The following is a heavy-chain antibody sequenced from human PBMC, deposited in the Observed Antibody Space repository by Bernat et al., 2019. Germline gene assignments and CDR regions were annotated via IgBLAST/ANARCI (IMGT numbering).Heavy chain of an antibody. CDR1: GFTFSSFA. V-gene: IGHV3-30-3*01. CDR3: ARDQATVGVVVAY. J-gene: IGHJ4*02. Sequence: QVQLLESGGGVVQPGRSLRLSCAASGFTFSSFAMHWVRQAPGKGLEWVALISYDGNNKYYADSVKGRFTISRDISKNTLYLQMNSLRTEDTAVYYCARDQATVGVVVAYWGQGTLVTVSS. D-gene: IGHD2-15*01. CDR2: ISYDGNNK.